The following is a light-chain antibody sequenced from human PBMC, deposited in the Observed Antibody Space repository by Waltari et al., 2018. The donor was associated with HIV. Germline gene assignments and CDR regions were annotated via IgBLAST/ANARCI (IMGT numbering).Light chain of an antibody. CDR3: SSYASSSTPNWV. V-gene: IGLV2-14*01. CDR1: SSDVGGSNY. Sequence: QSALTQPASVSGSPGQSITISCTGTSSDVGGSNYVSCSQHHPHKTPKLMIYHVSNRPSGVSNRFSGSKSGNTASLTISGLQAEDEADYYCSSYASSSTPNWVFGGGTKLTVL. J-gene: IGLJ3*02. CDR2: HVS.